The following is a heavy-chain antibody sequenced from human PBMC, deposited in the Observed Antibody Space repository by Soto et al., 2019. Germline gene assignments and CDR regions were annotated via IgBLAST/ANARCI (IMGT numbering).Heavy chain of an antibody. Sequence: TLSLTCTVSCGSISSGGYYWSWIRQHPGKGLGCIGYIYYSGSTYYNPSLKSRVTISVDTSKNQFSLKLSSVTAADTAVYYCARDRESSSWYQNYYYYYGMDVWGQGTTVTVSS. V-gene: IGHV4-31*03. J-gene: IGHJ6*02. D-gene: IGHD6-13*01. CDR3: ARDRESSSWYQNYYYYYGMDV. CDR1: CGSISSGGYY. CDR2: IYYSGST.